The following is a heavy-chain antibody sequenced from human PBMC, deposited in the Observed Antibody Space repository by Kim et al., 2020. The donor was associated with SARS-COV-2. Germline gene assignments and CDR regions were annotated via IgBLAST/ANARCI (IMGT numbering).Heavy chain of an antibody. V-gene: IGHV4-59*01. Sequence: SETLSLTCTVSGGSISSYYWSWIRQPPGKGLEWIGYIYYSGSTNYNPSLKSRVTISVDTSKNQFSLKLSSVTAADTAVYYCARDLGGYSSSWYYYYGMDVWGQGTTVTVSS. CDR2: IYYSGST. D-gene: IGHD6-13*01. CDR1: GGSISSYY. CDR3: ARDLGGYSSSWYYYYGMDV. J-gene: IGHJ6*02.